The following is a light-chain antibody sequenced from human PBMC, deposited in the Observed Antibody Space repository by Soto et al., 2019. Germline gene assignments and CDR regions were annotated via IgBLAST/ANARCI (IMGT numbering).Light chain of an antibody. CDR1: SSDIGTYTY. V-gene: IGLV2-14*03. J-gene: IGLJ3*02. CDR3: SSYTSSNTVV. Sequence: QSALTQPASVSGSPGQSITISCTGTSSDIGTYTYVSWYQQHPGKAPKLLIYGVTNRPSGVSNRFSGSKYGNTASLTISGLQAEDQADYYCSSYTSSNTVVFGGGTKLTVL. CDR2: GVT.